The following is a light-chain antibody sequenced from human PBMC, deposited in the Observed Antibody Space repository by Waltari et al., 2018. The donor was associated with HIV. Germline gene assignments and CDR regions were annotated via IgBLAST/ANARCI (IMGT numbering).Light chain of an antibody. CDR2: SAS. Sequence: DIQMTQSPSSLSASVGDRVTITCRASENLRDYVNWYQQRPGKAPKLLMYSASSLLRVVPSRFSGSGSVTDFTLTITNLQPEDFATYSCQQNYNMPPTFGQGTRLEV. J-gene: IGKJ1*01. V-gene: IGKV1-39*01. CDR1: ENLRDY. CDR3: QQNYNMPPT.